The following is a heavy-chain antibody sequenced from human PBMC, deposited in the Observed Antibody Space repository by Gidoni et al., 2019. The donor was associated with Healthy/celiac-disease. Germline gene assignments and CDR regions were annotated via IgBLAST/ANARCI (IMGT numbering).Heavy chain of an antibody. CDR3: ARAAGEAPAATQNYFDY. J-gene: IGHJ4*02. Sequence: QVQLQESGPGLVKPSQTLSLTCPVSGGSISSGGYYWSWIRQHPGKGLEWIGYIYYSGSTYYNPSLKSRVTISVDTSKNQFSLKLSSVTAADTAVYYCARAAGEAPAATQNYFDYWGQGTLVTVSS. CDR1: GGSISSGGYY. CDR2: IYYSGST. V-gene: IGHV4-31*03. D-gene: IGHD2-2*01.